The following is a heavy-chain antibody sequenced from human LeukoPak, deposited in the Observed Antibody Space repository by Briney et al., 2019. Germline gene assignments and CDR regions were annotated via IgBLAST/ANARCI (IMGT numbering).Heavy chain of an antibody. V-gene: IGHV1-69*05. Sequence: GSSVKVSCKASGGTFSSYAISWVRQAPGQGLEWMGRIIPIFGTANYAQKFQGRVTITTDESTSTAYMELSSLRSEDTAVYYCARGGEFGTAMVVNPIDLGYWGQGTLVTVSS. D-gene: IGHD5-18*01. CDR1: GGTFSSYA. J-gene: IGHJ4*02. CDR2: IIPIFGTA. CDR3: ARGGEFGTAMVVNPIDLGY.